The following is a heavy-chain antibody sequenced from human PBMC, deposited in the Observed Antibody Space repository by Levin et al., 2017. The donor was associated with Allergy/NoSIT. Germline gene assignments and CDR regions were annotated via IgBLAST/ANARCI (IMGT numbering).Heavy chain of an antibody. D-gene: IGHD1-7*01. J-gene: IGHJ6*02. CDR3: ARVRRELLYYYGMDV. Sequence: GESLKISCAASGFTVSNNYMSWVRQAPGKGLEWVSVIYGGVTTYYANSVKGRFTISRDNSKNTLYLQMNSLRAEDTAVYFCARVRRELLYYYGMDVWGQGTTVTVSS. CDR1: GFTVSNNY. V-gene: IGHV3-53*01. CDR2: IYGGVTT.